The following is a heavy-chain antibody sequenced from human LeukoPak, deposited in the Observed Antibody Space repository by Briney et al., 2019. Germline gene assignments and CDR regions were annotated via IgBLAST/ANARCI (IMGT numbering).Heavy chain of an antibody. CDR3: ARDPTTNDDFAFDI. CDR2: ISSNGGST. D-gene: IGHD4-17*01. CDR1: GFTFSDYA. J-gene: IGHJ3*02. V-gene: IGHV3-64*01. Sequence: GGSLRLSCAASGFTFSDYAMSWVRQAPGKGLEYVSAISSNGGSTYYANSVKGRFTISRDNSKNTLYLQMGSLRAEDMAVYYRARDPTTNDDFAFDIWGQGTMVTVSS.